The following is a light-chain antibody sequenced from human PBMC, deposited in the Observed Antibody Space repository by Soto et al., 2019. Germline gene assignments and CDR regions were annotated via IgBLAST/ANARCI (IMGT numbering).Light chain of an antibody. CDR1: TGAVTSGHY. CDR2: DTS. CDR3: LLSYSGARAGVV. V-gene: IGLV7-46*01. J-gene: IGLJ2*01. Sequence: QAVVTQEPSLTVSPGGTVTLTCGSSTGAVTSGHYPYWFQQKPGQAPRTLIYDTSDKHSWTPARFSGSLLGGKAALTLSGAQPEDEAEYYCLLSYSGARAGVVFGGGTKVTV.